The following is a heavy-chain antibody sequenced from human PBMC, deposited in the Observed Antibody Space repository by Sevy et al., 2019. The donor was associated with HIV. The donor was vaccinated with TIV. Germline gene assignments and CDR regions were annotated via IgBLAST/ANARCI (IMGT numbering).Heavy chain of an antibody. J-gene: IGHJ2*01. D-gene: IGHD5-18*01. Sequence: ASVKVSCKASGGTFSSYAISWVRQAPGQGLEWMGGIIPIFGTANYAQKFQGRVTITADKSTSTAYMELSSLRSEDTAVYYCAGMYVDTAMVTGRYFDLWGLGTLVTVSS. CDR1: GGTFSSYA. CDR3: AGMYVDTAMVTGRYFDL. CDR2: IIPIFGTA. V-gene: IGHV1-69*06.